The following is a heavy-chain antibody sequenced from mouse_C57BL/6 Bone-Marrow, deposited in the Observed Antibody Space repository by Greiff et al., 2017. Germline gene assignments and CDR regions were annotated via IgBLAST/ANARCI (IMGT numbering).Heavy chain of an antibody. V-gene: IGHV1-55*01. Sequence: QVQLQQPGAELVKPGASVKMSCKASGYTFTSYWITWVKQRPGQGLAWIGDIDPGSGSTNYNEKFKSKATLTVDTSSSTAYLQLSSLTSEDSAVYYCARPYYSNYWYFDVWGTGTTVTVSS. CDR3: ARPYYSNYWYFDV. D-gene: IGHD2-5*01. CDR2: IDPGSGST. CDR1: GYTFTSYW. J-gene: IGHJ1*03.